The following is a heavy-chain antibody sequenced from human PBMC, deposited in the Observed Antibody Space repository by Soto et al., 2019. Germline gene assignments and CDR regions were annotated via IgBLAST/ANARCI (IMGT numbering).Heavy chain of an antibody. CDR1: GFSLSDADVG. CDR2: ILSNDEE. D-gene: IGHD2-15*01. CDR3: ARIRGYCSGGSCYFYYFAMDV. V-gene: IGHV2-26*01. J-gene: IGHJ6*02. Sequence: QVTLKESGPVLVKPTETLTLTCTVSGFSLSDADVGVAWIRQPPGKALEWLAHILSNDEEVFSSSLRTRLTISKDTSRSPVVLTMSNMEPVDTATYYCARIRGYCSGGSCYFYYFAMDVWGQGTTVTVS.